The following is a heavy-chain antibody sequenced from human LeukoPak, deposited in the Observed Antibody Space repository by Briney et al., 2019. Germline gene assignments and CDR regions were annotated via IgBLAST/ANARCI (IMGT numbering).Heavy chain of an antibody. D-gene: IGHD3-9*01. V-gene: IGHV3-23*01. Sequence: GGSLRLSCAASGFTFSNYAMSWVRQAPAKGLEWVSAILGSGGSTYYADSVKGRFTVSRDNSKSTLYLQMNSLRAEDTALYYCARWGDYDVLTGYYVPDYWGQGTLVTVSS. CDR2: ILGSGGST. CDR3: ARWGDYDVLTGYYVPDY. J-gene: IGHJ4*02. CDR1: GFTFSNYA.